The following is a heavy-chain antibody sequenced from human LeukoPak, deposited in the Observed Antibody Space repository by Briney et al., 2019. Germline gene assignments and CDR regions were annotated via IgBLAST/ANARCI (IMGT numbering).Heavy chain of an antibody. CDR2: ISAHNGRT. V-gene: IGHV1-18*01. D-gene: IGHD1-26*01. Sequence: ASVKVSCKASGYTFTTYGNSWVRQAPGQGLEWMGWISAHNGRTNYARRLQGRVTMTTDTATTTAYMELESLKSDDTAVYYCARNRAYSGSYFDALDIWGQGTMVTVSS. CDR1: GYTFTTYG. J-gene: IGHJ3*02. CDR3: ARNRAYSGSYFDALDI.